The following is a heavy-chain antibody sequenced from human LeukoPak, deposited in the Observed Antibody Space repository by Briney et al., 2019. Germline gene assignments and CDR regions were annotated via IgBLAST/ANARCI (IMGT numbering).Heavy chain of an antibody. D-gene: IGHD3-22*01. J-gene: IGHJ4*02. Sequence: PGGSLRLSCAASGFTFNNFALSWVRQAPRKGLEWVSAISSAGETAFYADSVRGRFTISRDNSKNTVYLQMNTLRIEDMAIYYCAKYYYDSSASRGGFDSWGQGTLVTVSS. CDR3: AKYYYDSSASRGGFDS. V-gene: IGHV3-23*01. CDR1: GFTFNNFA. CDR2: ISSAGETA.